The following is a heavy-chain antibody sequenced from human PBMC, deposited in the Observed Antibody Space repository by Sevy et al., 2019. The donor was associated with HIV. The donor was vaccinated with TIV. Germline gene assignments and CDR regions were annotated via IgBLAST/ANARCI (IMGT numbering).Heavy chain of an antibody. D-gene: IGHD4-17*01. J-gene: IGHJ5*02. CDR2: IYYSGST. Sequence: SETLSLTCTVSGGSISSGDYYWSWIRQPPGKGLEWIGYIYYSGSTYYNPSLKSRVTISVDTSKNQFSLKLSSVTAADTAVYYCARAVNVRTRFDPWGQGTLVTVSS. CDR3: ARAVNVRTRFDP. V-gene: IGHV4-30-4*01. CDR1: GGSISSGDYY.